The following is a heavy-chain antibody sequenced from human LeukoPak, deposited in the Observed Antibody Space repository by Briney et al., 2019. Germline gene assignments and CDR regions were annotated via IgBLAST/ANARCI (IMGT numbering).Heavy chain of an antibody. V-gene: IGHV4-39*01. Sequence: PSETLSLTCTVSGGSISSSSYYWGWIRQPPGKGLEWIGSIYYNGSSYYNPSLKSRVTISVDTSKNQFSLKLSSVTAADTAVHHCARGAPPQNWGQGTLVTVSS. CDR3: ARGAPPQN. J-gene: IGHJ4*02. CDR1: GGSISSSSYY. CDR2: IYYNGSS.